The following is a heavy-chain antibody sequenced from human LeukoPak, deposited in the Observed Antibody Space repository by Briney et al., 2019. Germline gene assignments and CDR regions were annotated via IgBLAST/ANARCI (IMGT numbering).Heavy chain of an antibody. CDR2: IIPIFGTA. J-gene: IGHJ6*02. CDR1: GYTFTSYD. D-gene: IGHD4-17*01. CDR3: ARDPLDDYGDYGMDV. Sequence: ASVKVSCKASGYTFTSYDINWVRQASGQGLEWMGGIIPIFGTANYAQKFQGRVTITADESTSTAYMELSSLRSEDTAVYYCARDPLDDYGDYGMDVWGQGTTVTVSS. V-gene: IGHV1-69*13.